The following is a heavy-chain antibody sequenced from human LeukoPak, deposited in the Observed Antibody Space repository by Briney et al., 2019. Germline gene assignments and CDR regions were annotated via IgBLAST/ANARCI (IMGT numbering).Heavy chain of an antibody. CDR3: ARAHRGYDY. CDR1: GYTFTGYY. Sequence: ASVKVPCKASGYTFTGYYMHWVRQAPGQGLEWMGWINPNSGDTNYAQKFQGRVTMTRDTSISTAYMELSRLRSDDTAVYYCARAHRGYDYWGQGTLVIVSS. V-gene: IGHV1-2*02. J-gene: IGHJ4*02. D-gene: IGHD6-25*01. CDR2: INPNSGDT.